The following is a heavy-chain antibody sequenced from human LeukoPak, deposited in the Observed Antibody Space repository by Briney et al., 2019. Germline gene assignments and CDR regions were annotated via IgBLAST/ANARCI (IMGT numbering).Heavy chain of an antibody. J-gene: IGHJ4*02. D-gene: IGHD6-13*01. Sequence: GGSLRLSCAASGFTFSSYGMHWVRQAPGKGLGWVAFIRYDGSNKYYADSVKGRFTISRDNSKNTLYLQMNSLRAEDTAVYYCAKDLGVDIAAAPVDYWGQGTLVTVSS. CDR1: GFTFSSYG. V-gene: IGHV3-30*02. CDR3: AKDLGVDIAAAPVDY. CDR2: IRYDGSNK.